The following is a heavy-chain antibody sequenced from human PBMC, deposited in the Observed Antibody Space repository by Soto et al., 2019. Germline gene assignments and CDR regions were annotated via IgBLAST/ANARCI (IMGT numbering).Heavy chain of an antibody. Sequence: SVGSLRLSCIASGFTFRNYAMAWVRQAPGEDLEWVSAIGTSGTPTLYADSVKSRFSISRDDSRNTVSLQMNSLGVEDTATYYCTRILWSSRRDALDIWGQGTTVTVSS. V-gene: IGHV3-23*01. J-gene: IGHJ6*02. CDR1: GFTFRNYA. CDR2: IGTSGTPT. D-gene: IGHD2-21*01. CDR3: TRILWSSRRDALDI.